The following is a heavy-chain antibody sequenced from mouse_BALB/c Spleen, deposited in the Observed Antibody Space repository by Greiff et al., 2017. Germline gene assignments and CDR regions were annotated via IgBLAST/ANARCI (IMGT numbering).Heavy chain of an antibody. D-gene: IGHD1-1*01. CDR3: ARTYYYGSSLYAMDY. CDR1: GYTFSSYW. CDR2: ILPGSGST. J-gene: IGHJ4*01. V-gene: IGHV1-9*01. Sequence: VQLQQSGAELMKPGASVKISCKATGYTFSSYWIEWVKQRPGHGLEWIGEILPGSGSTNYNEKFKGKATFTADTSSNTAYMQLSSLTSEDSAVYYCARTYYYGSSLYAMDYWGQGTSVTVSS.